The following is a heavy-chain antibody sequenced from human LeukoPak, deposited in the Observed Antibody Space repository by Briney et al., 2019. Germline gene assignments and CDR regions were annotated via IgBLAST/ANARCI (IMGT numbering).Heavy chain of an antibody. CDR3: ARGTISGSRSFDP. CDR1: GYTFTNYD. V-gene: IGHV1-8*03. J-gene: IGHJ5*02. CDR2: VNPKSGNR. Sequence: GASVKVSCKASGYTFTNYDINWVRQATGQGLEWMGWVNPKSGNRGYAQKFQGRLTITRNTSISTAYLDLSSLRSDDTAVYYCARGTISGSRSFDPWGQGTLVTVSS. D-gene: IGHD3-9*01.